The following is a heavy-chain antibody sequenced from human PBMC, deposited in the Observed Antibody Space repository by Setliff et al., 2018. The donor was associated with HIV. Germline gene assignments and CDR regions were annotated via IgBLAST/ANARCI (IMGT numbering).Heavy chain of an antibody. Sequence: SVKVSCKASGGTFSNYAFSWVRQAPGQGLEWMGGIIPILGIANYAQKFQGRVTITADKSTSTAYMELSSLRSEDTAVYYCARCGAGEWHLYMDVWGKGTAVTVSS. V-gene: IGHV1-69*10. CDR3: ARCGAGEWHLYMDV. J-gene: IGHJ6*03. CDR2: IIPILGIA. D-gene: IGHD3-16*01. CDR1: GGTFSNYA.